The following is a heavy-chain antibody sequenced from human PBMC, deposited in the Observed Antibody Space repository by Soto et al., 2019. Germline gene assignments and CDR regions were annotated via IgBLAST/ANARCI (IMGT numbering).Heavy chain of an antibody. V-gene: IGHV3-30*03. J-gene: IGHJ4*02. Sequence: GGSLRLSCAASGFTFSSYGMHWVRQAPGKGLEWVAVISYDGSNKYYADSVKGRFTISTDNSKNTLYLQMNSLRAEATAVYYCAGYGGNSVFDYWGQGTLVTVSS. CDR1: GFTFSSYG. CDR2: ISYDGSNK. D-gene: IGHD4-17*01. CDR3: AGYGGNSVFDY.